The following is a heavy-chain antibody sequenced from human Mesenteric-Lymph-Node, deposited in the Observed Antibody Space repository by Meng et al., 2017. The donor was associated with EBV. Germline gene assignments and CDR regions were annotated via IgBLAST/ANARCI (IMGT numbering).Heavy chain of an antibody. Sequence: QVPLPEAGPGLVKPSETLSLTCTVSGDSVSSTRCYWSWIRQPPGRGLEWIGYIFNSGSTNYNPSLRSRATISVDTSRNQFSLTLNSVTAADTAVYYCARVSGPYYSPWFDPWGQGSLVTVSS. J-gene: IGHJ5*02. D-gene: IGHD2/OR15-2a*01. CDR2: IFNSGST. V-gene: IGHV4-61*01. CDR1: GDSVSSTRCY. CDR3: ARVSGPYYSPWFDP.